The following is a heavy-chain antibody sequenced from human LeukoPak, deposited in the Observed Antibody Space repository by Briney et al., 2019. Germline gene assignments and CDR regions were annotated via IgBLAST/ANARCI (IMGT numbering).Heavy chain of an antibody. Sequence: HAGGSLRLSCAASGFTFDGYAMHWVRQAPGEGLEWVSGISWNSDRIGYAGSVKGRFTISRDNAKNSLYLQMNSLRAEDTAVYYCAGAARPWFDYWGQGTLVTVSS. V-gene: IGHV3-9*01. CDR2: ISWNSDRI. J-gene: IGHJ4*02. CDR1: GFTFDGYA. D-gene: IGHD6-6*01. CDR3: AGAARPWFDY.